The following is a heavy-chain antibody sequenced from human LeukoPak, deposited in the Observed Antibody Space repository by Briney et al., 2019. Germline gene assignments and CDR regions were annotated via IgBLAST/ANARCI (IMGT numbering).Heavy chain of an antibody. J-gene: IGHJ4*02. CDR2: ISSSSSTI. CDR1: GFTFSSNY. V-gene: IGHV3-48*01. D-gene: IGHD3-22*01. Sequence: GGSLRLSCAASGFTFSSNYMSWVRQAPGKGLEWVSYISSSSSTIYYADSVKGRFTISRDNAKNSLYLQMNSLRAEDTAVYYCARGSTYYDSSGQVPFDYWGQGTLVTVSS. CDR3: ARGSTYYDSSGQVPFDY.